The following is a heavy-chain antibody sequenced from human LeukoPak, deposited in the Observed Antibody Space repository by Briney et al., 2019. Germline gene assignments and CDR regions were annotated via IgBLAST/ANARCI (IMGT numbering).Heavy chain of an antibody. D-gene: IGHD3-22*01. Sequence: PGGSLRLSCAASGFSFCDYSMTWVRQAPGKGLEWVSYIRSDSSAIYYADSVKGRFTISRDNAKKSLYLQMNSLRAEDTAVYYCASREGYYYDSSGIALGIWGQGTLVTVPS. J-gene: IGHJ4*02. CDR1: GFSFCDYS. CDR2: IRSDSSAI. CDR3: ASREGYYYDSSGIALGI. V-gene: IGHV3-48*01.